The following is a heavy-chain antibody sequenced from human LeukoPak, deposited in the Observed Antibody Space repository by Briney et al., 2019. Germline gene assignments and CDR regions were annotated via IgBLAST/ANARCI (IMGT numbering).Heavy chain of an antibody. CDR3: ARGGRADFGVVILFVY. J-gene: IGHJ4*02. CDR1: GYTFTGYY. D-gene: IGHD3-3*01. V-gene: IGHV1-2*02. Sequence: SSVKVSCKASGYTFTGYYIHWVRRAPGQGLDWMGWINHNRGKTNHAHKFQGRVTMTRGTSISTACMELSRLRSDATAVYYCARGGRADFGVVILFVYWGQGTLVTVSS. CDR2: INHNRGKT.